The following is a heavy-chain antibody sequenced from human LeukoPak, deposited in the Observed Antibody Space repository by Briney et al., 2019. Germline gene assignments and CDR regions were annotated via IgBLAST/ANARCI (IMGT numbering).Heavy chain of an antibody. CDR3: ATKQWLAPPPDS. V-gene: IGHV3-74*01. Sequence: GGSLRLSCAASGFTFSKYWMLWVRQAPGKGLESVSRINTDRTVATYADSVKGRFTVSRDNADNTMFLQMNSVRDEDTAVYYCATKQWLAPPPDSWGQGTPVTVSS. CDR1: GFTFSKYW. D-gene: IGHD6-19*01. CDR2: INTDRTVA. J-gene: IGHJ4*02.